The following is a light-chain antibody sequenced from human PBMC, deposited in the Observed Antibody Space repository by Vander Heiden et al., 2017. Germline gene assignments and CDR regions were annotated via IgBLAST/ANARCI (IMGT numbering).Light chain of an antibody. V-gene: IGLV2-8*01. CDR1: GSDVGGYNY. CDR2: EVS. Sequence: QSALTHPPSASGSPGQSVTIPCTGTGSDVGGYNYVSWYQQHPGKVPKNLIYEVSKRPSGVPARFSGSKSDNTASLTVSGLQAEDEAHYYCSAYTGTKNLVFGGGTKLTVL. CDR3: SAYTGTKNLV. J-gene: IGLJ3*02.